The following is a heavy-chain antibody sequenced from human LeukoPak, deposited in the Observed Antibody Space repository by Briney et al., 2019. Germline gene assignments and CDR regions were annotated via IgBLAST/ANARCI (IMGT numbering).Heavy chain of an antibody. J-gene: IGHJ6*02. Sequence: PGRSLRLSCAATGFTFDDYAMHWVRQARGKGLEWVSGISWNSGSISYADSVKGRFTISRDNAQNSLYLQMNSLRAEDTALYYCAKDRGGYTVTTRPYYYYYGMDVWGQGTTVTVSS. CDR2: ISWNSGSI. D-gene: IGHD4-17*01. V-gene: IGHV3-9*01. CDR3: AKDRGGYTVTTRPYYYYYGMDV. CDR1: GFTFDDYA.